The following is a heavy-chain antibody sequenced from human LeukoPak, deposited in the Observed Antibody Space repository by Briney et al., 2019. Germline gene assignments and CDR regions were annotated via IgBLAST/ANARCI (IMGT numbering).Heavy chain of an antibody. J-gene: IGHJ6*04. CDR2: ISWNSGSI. V-gene: IGHV3-9*01. CDR3: AKGVLAAAGGMDV. D-gene: IGHD6-13*01. Sequence: GGSLRLSCAASGFTFDDYAMHWVRQAPGKGLEWVSGISWNSGSIGYADSVKGRFTISRDNAKNSLYLQMNSLRAEDTAVYYCAKGVLAAAGGMDVWGKGTTVTVSS. CDR1: GFTFDDYA.